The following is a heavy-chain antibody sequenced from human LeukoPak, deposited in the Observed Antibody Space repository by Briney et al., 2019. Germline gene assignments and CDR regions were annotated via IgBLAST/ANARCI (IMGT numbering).Heavy chain of an antibody. V-gene: IGHV4-59*08. Sequence: PSETLSLTCTVSGGSISSYYWSWIRQPPGKGLEWIGYIYYSGSTDYNPSLKSRVTISVDTSKNQFSLKLSSVTAADTAVYYCARPYSPYDNDAFDIWGQGTMVTVSS. J-gene: IGHJ3*02. CDR2: IYYSGST. D-gene: IGHD2-15*01. CDR3: ARPYSPYDNDAFDI. CDR1: GGSISSYY.